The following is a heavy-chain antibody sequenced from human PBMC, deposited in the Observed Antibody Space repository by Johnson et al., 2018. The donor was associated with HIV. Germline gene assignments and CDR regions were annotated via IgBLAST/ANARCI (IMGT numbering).Heavy chain of an antibody. CDR2: IWYDGSTE. CDR3: AKGQVARGAFDI. Sequence: VQLVESGGGLVQPGGSLRLSCGASGFSVSNNYMNWVRQAPGKGLEWVSVIWYDGSTEYYADSVKGRFTISRDNSKNTLYLHMNSLRVEDTAVYYCAKGQVARGAFDIWGQGTMVTVSS. CDR1: GFSVSNNY. J-gene: IGHJ3*02. V-gene: IGHV3-33*06.